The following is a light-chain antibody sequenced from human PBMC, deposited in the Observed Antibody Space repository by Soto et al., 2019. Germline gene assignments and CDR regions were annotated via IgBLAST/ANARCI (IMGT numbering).Light chain of an antibody. CDR2: EVS. Sequence: QSALTQPASVSGSPGQSITISCTGTSSDVGGYNYVSWYQQHPGKAPKLMIYEVSNRPSGVSNRFSGSKSGNTASLTISGLQADDEEDYYCSSYTGSSTPYVFGTGTKLTVL. CDR3: SSYTGSSTPYV. V-gene: IGLV2-14*01. J-gene: IGLJ1*01. CDR1: SSDVGGYNY.